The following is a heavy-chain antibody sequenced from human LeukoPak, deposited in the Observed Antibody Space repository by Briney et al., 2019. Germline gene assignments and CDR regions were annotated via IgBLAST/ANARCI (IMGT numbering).Heavy chain of an antibody. D-gene: IGHD4-17*01. CDR3: ARDNYRDYYLDY. CDR1: GFSFGSYL. CDR2: IYYSGST. J-gene: IGHJ4*02. V-gene: IGHV4-39*07. Sequence: GSLRLSCAASGFSFGSYLMSWIRQPPGKGLEWIGSIYYSGSTYSNPSLKSRVTISVDTSKNQFSLKLSSVTAADTAVYYCARDNYRDYYLDYWGQGTLVTVSS.